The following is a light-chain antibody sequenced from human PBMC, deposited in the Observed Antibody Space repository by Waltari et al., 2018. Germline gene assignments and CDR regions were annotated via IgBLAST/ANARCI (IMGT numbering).Light chain of an antibody. J-gene: IGKJ4*01. V-gene: IGKV2-28*01. CDR3: MQALQTPIT. CDR2: LGS. CDR1: QRLLHSNGYNY. Sequence: DIVMTQSPLSLPVTTGGPASISCSSSQRLLHSNGYNYLDWYLQKPGQSPQLLIYLGSNRASGVPDRFSGSGSGTDFTLKISRVEAEDVGVYYCMQALQTPITFGGGTKVEIK.